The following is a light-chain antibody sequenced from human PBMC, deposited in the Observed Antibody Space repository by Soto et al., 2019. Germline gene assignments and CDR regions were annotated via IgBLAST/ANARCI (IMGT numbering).Light chain of an antibody. Sequence: IQMTQSPSAMSASVGDRVTITCRASQGTSNYLDWFQQKPGKVPKRLIYAASSLQSGVPSRFSGSGYGTDFTLTISSLQPEYLATYYCLQHNSYPWTFGQGTRVEIK. CDR1: QGTSNY. J-gene: IGKJ1*01. CDR2: AAS. V-gene: IGKV1-17*03. CDR3: LQHNSYPWT.